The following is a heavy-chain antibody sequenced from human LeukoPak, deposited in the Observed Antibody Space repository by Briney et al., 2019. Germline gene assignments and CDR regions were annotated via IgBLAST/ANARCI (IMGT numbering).Heavy chain of an antibody. CDR1: GFIFSSYE. CDR2: ISNSGSTI. CDR3: ARGGYSNANKFYYYGMDV. J-gene: IGHJ6*02. Sequence: PGGSLRLSCAASGFIFSSYEMNWVRQAPGKGLEWVSYISNSGSTIYYADSVKGRFTISRDNAKNSLYLQMNSLRAEDTAVYYCARGGYSNANKFYYYGMDVWGQGTTVTVS. V-gene: IGHV3-48*03. D-gene: IGHD4-11*01.